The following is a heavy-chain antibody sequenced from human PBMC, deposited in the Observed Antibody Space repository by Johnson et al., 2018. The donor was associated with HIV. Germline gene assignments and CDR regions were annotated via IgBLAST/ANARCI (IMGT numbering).Heavy chain of an antibody. CDR1: GFTFSNAW. D-gene: IGHD2-2*01. Sequence: VQLVESGGGLVPPGGSLRLSCEASGFTFSNAWMSWVRQAPGKGLEWVGRIKSKTDGGTTDYAAPVKGRFTISRDDSKNTLYLQMNSLKTEDTAVYYCTTDPPGMSSTSERDAFDIWGQGTMVTVSS. CDR3: TTDPPGMSSTSERDAFDI. CDR2: IKSKTDGGTT. J-gene: IGHJ3*02. V-gene: IGHV3-15*01.